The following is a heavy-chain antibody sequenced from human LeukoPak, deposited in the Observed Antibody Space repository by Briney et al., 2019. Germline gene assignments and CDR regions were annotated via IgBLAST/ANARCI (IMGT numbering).Heavy chain of an antibody. CDR3: ALSEPVDCSGGSCYSAFDI. CDR1: GGSFSGYY. CDR2: INHSGST. Sequence: SETLSLTCAVYGGSFSGYYWSWIRQPPGKGLEWIGEINHSGSTNYNPSLKSRVTISADTSKNQFSLKLSSVTAADTAVYYCALSEPVDCSGGSCYSAFDIWGQGTMVTVSS. V-gene: IGHV4-34*01. J-gene: IGHJ3*02. D-gene: IGHD2-15*01.